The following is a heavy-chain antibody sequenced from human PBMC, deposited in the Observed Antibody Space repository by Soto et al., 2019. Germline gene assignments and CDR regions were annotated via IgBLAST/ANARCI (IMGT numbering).Heavy chain of an antibody. Sequence: QITLKESGPTLVKPTQTLTLNCTFSGFSLSTSGVGVGWIRQPPGKALEWLALIYWDDDKDYSPSLKSRLTITKDTSKNQVVLTMTNMDPVDTATYYCAHGTHGSGIGTSFDYWGQGTLVTVSS. J-gene: IGHJ4*02. D-gene: IGHD3-10*01. CDR1: GFSLSTSGVG. CDR3: AHGTHGSGIGTSFDY. CDR2: IYWDDDK. V-gene: IGHV2-5*02.